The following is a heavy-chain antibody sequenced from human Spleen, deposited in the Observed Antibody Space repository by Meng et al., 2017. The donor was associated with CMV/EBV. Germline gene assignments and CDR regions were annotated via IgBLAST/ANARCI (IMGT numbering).Heavy chain of an antibody. CDR3: ARPRRQQLVSFDY. V-gene: IGHV4-39*01. CDR1: GGSISSSDYR. J-gene: IGHJ4*02. CDR2: IHYSGST. D-gene: IGHD6-13*01. Sequence: SETLSLTCTVSGGSISSSDYRWGWIRQPPGKGLEWVGTIHYSGSTYYSPSLKSRVTMSADTPKNQFSLRLSSVTAADTAVYYCARPRRQQLVSFDYWGQGTLVTAS.